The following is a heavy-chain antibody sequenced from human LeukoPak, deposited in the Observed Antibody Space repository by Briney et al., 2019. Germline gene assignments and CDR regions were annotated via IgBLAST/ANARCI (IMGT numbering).Heavy chain of an antibody. Sequence: GGSLRLSCAASGFTFSSYSMNWVRQAPGKGLEWVSSISSSSGYIYYADSVKGRFTISRDNAKNSLYLQMNSLRAEDTAVYYCARDLLSIAAAGISKDYWGQGTLVTVSS. CDR2: ISSSSGYI. CDR1: GFTFSSYS. V-gene: IGHV3-21*01. J-gene: IGHJ4*02. D-gene: IGHD6-13*01. CDR3: ARDLLSIAAAGISKDY.